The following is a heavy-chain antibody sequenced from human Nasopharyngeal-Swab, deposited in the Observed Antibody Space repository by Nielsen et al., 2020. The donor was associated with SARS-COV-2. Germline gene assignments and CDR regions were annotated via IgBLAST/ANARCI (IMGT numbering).Heavy chain of an antibody. CDR2: ISGSGGST. CDR1: GFPFSSYA. V-gene: IGHV3-23*01. J-gene: IGHJ4*02. CDR3: AKATTSSSFDS. D-gene: IGHD6-6*01. Sequence: GESLKISCAASGFPFSSYAMSWVRQAPGKGLEWASAISGSGGSTYYADSVKGRFTISRDNSKNTLYLQMNSLRAEDTAVYYCAKATTSSSFDSWGQGTLVTVSS.